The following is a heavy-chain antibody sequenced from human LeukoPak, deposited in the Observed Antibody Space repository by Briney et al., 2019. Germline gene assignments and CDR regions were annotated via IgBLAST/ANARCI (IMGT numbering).Heavy chain of an antibody. D-gene: IGHD4-23*01. CDR2: FYYSVST. J-gene: IGHJ4*02. V-gene: IGHV4-39*01. Sequence: PSETLSLTCTVSGGSISSSRYYWGWIRQPPGKGLEWIWSFYYSVSTYYNPSLRNRVTIFVDTSKNQFSLKLSSVTAADTAVYYCARPGVTGGNGFYSFDYWGQGTLVTVSS. CDR1: GGSISSSRYY. CDR3: ARPGVTGGNGFYSFDY.